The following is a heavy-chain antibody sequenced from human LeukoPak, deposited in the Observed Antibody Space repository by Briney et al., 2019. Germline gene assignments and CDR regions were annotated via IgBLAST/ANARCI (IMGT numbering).Heavy chain of an antibody. V-gene: IGHV3-43D*03. CDR3: AKDWGLLGLYYMDV. CDR1: GFTFDDYA. CDR2: ISWDGGST. D-gene: IGHD7-27*01. Sequence: PGGSLRLFCEASGFTFDDYAMHWVRQAPGKGLEWVCLISWDGGSTYYADSVKGRFTISRDNSKNSLYLQMNSLRGEDTALYYCAKDWGLLGLYYMDVWGKGTTVTVSS. J-gene: IGHJ6*03.